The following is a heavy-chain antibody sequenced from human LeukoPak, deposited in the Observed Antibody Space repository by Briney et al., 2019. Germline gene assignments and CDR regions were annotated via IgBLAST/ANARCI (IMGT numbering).Heavy chain of an antibody. V-gene: IGHV5-51*01. Sequence: GESLKISCKGSGYSFTSYWIGWVRQMPGKGLEWMGIIYPGDSDTRYSPSFQGQVTISADKSINTAYLQWSSLKASDTAMYYCARQRTYCSSTSCYRYFDYWGQGTLVTVSS. D-gene: IGHD2-2*01. CDR2: IYPGDSDT. J-gene: IGHJ4*02. CDR3: ARQRTYCSSTSCYRYFDY. CDR1: GYSFTSYW.